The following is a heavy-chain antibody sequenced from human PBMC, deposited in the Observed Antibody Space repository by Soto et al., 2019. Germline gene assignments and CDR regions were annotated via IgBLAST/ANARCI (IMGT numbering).Heavy chain of an antibody. D-gene: IGHD3-10*01. V-gene: IGHV4-59*01. CDR2: IYYSGST. Sequence: PSETLSLTCTVSGGSISSYYWSWIRQPPGKGLEWIGSIYYSGSTNYHPSLKSRVTIAVDPSKNQFSLKLSSVTAADTAVHYCASRQHGGDNWFDPWGQGTLVTVS. J-gene: IGHJ5*02. CDR1: GGSISSYY. CDR3: ASRQHGGDNWFDP.